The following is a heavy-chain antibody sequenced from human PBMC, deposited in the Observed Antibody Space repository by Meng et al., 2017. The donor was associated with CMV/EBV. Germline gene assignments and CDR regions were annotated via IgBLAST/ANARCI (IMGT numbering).Heavy chain of an antibody. CDR3: ARGNNWDRLLDF. Sequence: GGSLRLSCAASGFTFSSYEMNWVRQAPGKGLEWISYISSSGDVEFYADSVKGRFTISRDNAKNSLYLQMNSLRAEDTAVYYCARGNNWDRLLDFWGQGTRVTVSS. CDR1: GFTFSSYE. V-gene: IGHV3-48*03. CDR2: ISSSGDVE. D-gene: IGHD3-3*01. J-gene: IGHJ4*02.